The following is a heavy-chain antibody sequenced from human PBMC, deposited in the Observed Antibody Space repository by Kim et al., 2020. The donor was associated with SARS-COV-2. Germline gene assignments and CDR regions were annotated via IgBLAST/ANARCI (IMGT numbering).Heavy chain of an antibody. D-gene: IGHD3-10*01. Sequence: GGSLRLSCAASGFTFRDFAMSWVRQAPGKGLEWVSSITGSGRSTYYAASVKGRFTISRDNSKNTLHLQMNSLRVDDTAVYYCATDAGGSSVNYYSGCDV. CDR2: ITGSGRST. CDR3: ATDAGGSSVNYYSGCDV. V-gene: IGHV3-23*01. CDR1: GFTFRDFA. J-gene: IGHJ6*01.